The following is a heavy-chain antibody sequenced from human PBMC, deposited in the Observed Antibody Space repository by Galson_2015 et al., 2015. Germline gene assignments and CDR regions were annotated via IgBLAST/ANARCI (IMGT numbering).Heavy chain of an antibody. V-gene: IGHV3-30*03. D-gene: IGHD3-3*01. Sequence: SLRLSCAASGFTFSGYGIHWVRQAPGKGLEWVAMISYDGSNKYYGDSVKGRFTISRDNSKNTLFLQMDSLKSEDTAVYYCARALYDFWSGYHGIRKYGMDIWGQGTTVTVSS. J-gene: IGHJ6*02. CDR1: GFTFSGYG. CDR3: ARALYDFWSGYHGIRKYGMDI. CDR2: ISYDGSNK.